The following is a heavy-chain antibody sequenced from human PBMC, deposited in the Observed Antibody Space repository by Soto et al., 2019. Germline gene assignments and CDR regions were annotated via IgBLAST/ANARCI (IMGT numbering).Heavy chain of an antibody. D-gene: IGHD5-18*01. J-gene: IGHJ4*02. Sequence: EVQLVESGGGLVQPGRSLRLSCVVSGSTFDDYAMHWVRQAPGGGLEWVSGINWNSAVIGYADSVKGRFTISRDNAKNALYLQMTSLRSEDTALYYCARDPSVTAIGRADHWGQGTLVTVSS. CDR1: GSTFDDYA. V-gene: IGHV3-9*01. CDR2: INWNSAVI. CDR3: ARDPSVTAIGRADH.